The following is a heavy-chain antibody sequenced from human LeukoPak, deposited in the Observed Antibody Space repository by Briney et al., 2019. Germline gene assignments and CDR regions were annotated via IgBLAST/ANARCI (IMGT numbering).Heavy chain of an antibody. CDR3: AKDIQLST. D-gene: IGHD5-24*01. V-gene: IGHV3-23*01. Sequence: PGGSLTLSCAASGFTFNNYAMSWARHPPGKGLEWVSFIVASGESTYYADSVKGRLTISRVNSKNTLSLQMNSLRIEDTAIYFCAKDIQLSTWGLGTMVTVSS. CDR2: IVASGEST. CDR1: GFTFNNYA. J-gene: IGHJ3*01.